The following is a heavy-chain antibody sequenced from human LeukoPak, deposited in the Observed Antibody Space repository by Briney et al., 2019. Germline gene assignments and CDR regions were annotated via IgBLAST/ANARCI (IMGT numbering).Heavy chain of an antibody. J-gene: IGHJ4*02. V-gene: IGHV4-4*07. Sequence: PSETLSLTCTVSGGSISSYLWSWIRQSAGKRLEWLGRIHTSGTTTYSPSLQSRLTMSVDTSKSQVSLRLTSVTAADTAVYYCATEQLSGSAWGFDYWGQGSLVTVSS. D-gene: IGHD3-9*01. CDR2: IHTSGTT. CDR3: ATEQLSGSAWGFDY. CDR1: GGSISSYL.